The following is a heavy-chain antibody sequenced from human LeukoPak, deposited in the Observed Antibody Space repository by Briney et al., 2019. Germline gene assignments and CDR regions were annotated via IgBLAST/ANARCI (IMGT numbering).Heavy chain of an antibody. J-gene: IGHJ3*02. CDR1: GYTFTGYY. Sequence: RASVQVSCKASGYTFTGYYMHWVRQAPGQGLEWMGWINPNSGGTNYAQKFQGRVTMTRDTSISTACMELSRLRSDDTAVYYCARELVWCSGGSCQKNAFDIWGQGTMVTVSS. D-gene: IGHD2-15*01. CDR3: ARELVWCSGGSCQKNAFDI. CDR2: INPNSGGT. V-gene: IGHV1-2*02.